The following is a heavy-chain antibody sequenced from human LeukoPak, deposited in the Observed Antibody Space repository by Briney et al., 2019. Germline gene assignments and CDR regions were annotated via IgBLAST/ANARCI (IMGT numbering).Heavy chain of an antibody. D-gene: IGHD3-16*01. CDR1: GGSISGYF. CDR3: AREVGEEVYYYYYYMDV. V-gene: IGHV4-4*07. CDR2: IYSDGNT. Sequence: PSETLSLTCNVTGGSISGYFWSWIRQPAGKALEWIGRIYSDGNTNYNPSLKSRVTMSVDTSKNQVSLKLSSVTAADTAMYYCAREVGEEVYYYYYYMDVCGKGTTVTVSS. J-gene: IGHJ6*03.